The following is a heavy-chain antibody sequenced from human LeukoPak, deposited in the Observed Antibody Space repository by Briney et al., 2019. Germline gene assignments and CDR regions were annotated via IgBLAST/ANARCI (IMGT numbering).Heavy chain of an antibody. J-gene: IGHJ4*02. CDR3: AGERRWLQSPLDY. V-gene: IGHV1-69*04. Sequence: SVKVSCKASGGTFSSYAISWVRQAPGQGLEWMGRIIPILGIANYAQKFQGRVTITADKSTSTAYMEPSSLRSEDTAVYYCAGERRWLQSPLDYWGQGTLVTVSS. D-gene: IGHD5-24*01. CDR1: GGTFSSYA. CDR2: IIPILGIA.